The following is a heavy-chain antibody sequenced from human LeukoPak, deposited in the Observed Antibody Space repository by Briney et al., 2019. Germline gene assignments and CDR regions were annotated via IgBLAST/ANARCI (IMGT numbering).Heavy chain of an antibody. J-gene: IGHJ6*02. CDR3: ARDPTTRYCSGGSGYTHYGMDG. V-gene: IGHV3-21*01. D-gene: IGHD2-15*01. Sequence: PGGPLPLSRPASGCTLSSYTMNWLRQAPGKGLEWVGFISNSRCYIYYADSVKGRLTISRDNAKNSLYLQMNSLRAEDAAVYDCARDPTTRYCSGGSGYTHYGMDGWGQGTTVAVSS. CDR1: GCTLSSYT. CDR2: ISNSRCYI.